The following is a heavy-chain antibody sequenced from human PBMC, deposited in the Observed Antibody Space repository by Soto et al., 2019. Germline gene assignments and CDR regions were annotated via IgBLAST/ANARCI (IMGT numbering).Heavy chain of an antibody. CDR2: IYYTVST. D-gene: IGHD3-16*01. V-gene: IGHV4-39*01. CDR3: ARHTWGMN. Sequence: QLQLQESGPGLVKPSETLSLTCTVSGDSISRSNYYWGWVRQPPGKGLEWIGSIYYTVSTDYNPSLKSRVTISVDTSKNQFSLKLSSVTAADTAVYYCARHTWGMNWGQGTMVTVSS. J-gene: IGHJ3*01. CDR1: GDSISRSNYY.